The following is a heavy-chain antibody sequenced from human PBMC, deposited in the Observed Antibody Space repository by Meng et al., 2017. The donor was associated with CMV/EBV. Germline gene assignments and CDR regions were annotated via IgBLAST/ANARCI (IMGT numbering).Heavy chain of an antibody. J-gene: IGHJ4*02. CDR3: ARYPSRRMVPYYFDY. CDR1: GFTFSSYS. CDR2: ISSSSSYI. D-gene: IGHD3-10*01. V-gene: IGHV3-21*01. Sequence: GESLKISCAASGFTFSSYSMNWVRQAPGKGLEWVSSISSSSSYIYYADSVKGRFTIPRDNAKNSPYLQMNSLRAEDTAVYYCARYPSRRMVPYYFDYWGQGTLVTVSS.